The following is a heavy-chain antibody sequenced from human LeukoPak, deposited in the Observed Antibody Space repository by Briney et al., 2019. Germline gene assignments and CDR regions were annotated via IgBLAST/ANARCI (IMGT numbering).Heavy chain of an antibody. J-gene: IGHJ3*01. CDR2: IKQDGSEE. CDR1: GFTFSSYA. D-gene: IGHD2-15*01. CDR3: ARGPLGYCSTGSCAFDV. V-gene: IGHV3-7*01. Sequence: GGSLRPSCAASGFTFSSYAMSWVRQAPGEGPEWVANIKQDGSEEYYVDPVKGRFTISRDNAMESLYLQMNSLRAEDTAGYYCARGPLGYCSTGSCAFDVWGQGTMVIVSS.